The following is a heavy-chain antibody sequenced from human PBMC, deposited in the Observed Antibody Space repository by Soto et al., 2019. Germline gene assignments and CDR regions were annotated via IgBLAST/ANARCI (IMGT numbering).Heavy chain of an antibody. Sequence: RGESLKISCKGSGYSFTSYWIGWVRQMPGKGLEWMGIIYPGDSDTRYSPSFQGQVTISADKSISTAYLQWSSLKASDTAMYYCARHLRHSSGYYPYYFDYWGQGTLVTVSS. V-gene: IGHV5-51*01. CDR3: ARHLRHSSGYYPYYFDY. J-gene: IGHJ4*02. CDR2: IYPGDSDT. CDR1: GYSFTSYW. D-gene: IGHD3-22*01.